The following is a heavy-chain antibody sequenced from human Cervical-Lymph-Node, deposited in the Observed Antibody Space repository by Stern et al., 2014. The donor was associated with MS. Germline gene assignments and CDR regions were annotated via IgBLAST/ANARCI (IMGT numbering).Heavy chain of an antibody. V-gene: IGHV1-3*01. CDR3: ARDLLPYFDWSLDN. Sequence: QVQLVQSGAEVKKPGASVKLSCKASGYTLRNHGMPWVRQAPGQRLEWMGWISGGTGLTKSSQKFQGRVTITRDTSARTVSMDLSSLRAEDTAVYYCARDLLPYFDWSLDNWGQGTLVIVSS. CDR2: ISGGTGLT. D-gene: IGHD3-9*01. CDR1: GYTLRNHG. J-gene: IGHJ4*02.